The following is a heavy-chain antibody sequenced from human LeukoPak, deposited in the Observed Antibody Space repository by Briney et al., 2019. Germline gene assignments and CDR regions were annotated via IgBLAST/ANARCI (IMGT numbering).Heavy chain of an antibody. CDR1: GDSVSSNSAA. Sequence: SQTLSFTCAISGDSVSSNSAAWNWIRQSPSRGLEWLGRTYYRSKWYNDYAVSVKSRITINPDTSKNQFSLQLNSVTPEDTAVYYCARDGARIAAAGSYYGMDVWGQGTTVTVSS. V-gene: IGHV6-1*01. J-gene: IGHJ6*02. CDR3: ARDGARIAAAGSYYGMDV. D-gene: IGHD6-13*01. CDR2: TYYRSKWYN.